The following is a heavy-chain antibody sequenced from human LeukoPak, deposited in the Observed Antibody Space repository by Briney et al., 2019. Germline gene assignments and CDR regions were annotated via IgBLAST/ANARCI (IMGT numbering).Heavy chain of an antibody. Sequence: PGGSLRLSCAASGFTFSSYGMHWVRQAPGKGLEWVAVIWYDGSNKYYADSVKGRFTISRDNSKNTLYLQMNSLRAEDTAAYYCAKDSLNDYSNPFDYWGQGTLVTVSS. CDR3: AKDSLNDYSNPFDY. J-gene: IGHJ4*02. CDR2: IWYDGSNK. D-gene: IGHD4-11*01. CDR1: GFTFSSYG. V-gene: IGHV3-33*06.